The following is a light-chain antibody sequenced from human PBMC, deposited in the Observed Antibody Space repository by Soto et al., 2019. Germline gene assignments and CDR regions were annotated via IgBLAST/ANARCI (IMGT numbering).Light chain of an antibody. CDR3: QQRSNWPPGLT. V-gene: IGKV3-11*01. Sequence: EIVLTQSPATLSLSPGEIATLSCRASQSISTYLAWYQQKPGQAPRLLIYDVSKRAAGVPARFSGSGSGTDFTLPISRLEPEDFAVYYCQQRSNWPPGLTFGGGTKVEI. CDR1: QSISTY. CDR2: DVS. J-gene: IGKJ4*01.